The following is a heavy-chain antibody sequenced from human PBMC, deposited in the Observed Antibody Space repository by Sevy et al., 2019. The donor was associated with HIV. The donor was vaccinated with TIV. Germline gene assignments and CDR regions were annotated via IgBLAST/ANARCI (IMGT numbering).Heavy chain of an antibody. D-gene: IGHD3-16*01. V-gene: IGHV3-30*04. J-gene: IGHJ4*02. CDR3: ASDRPHLLPWELSRGSDY. Sequence: GGSLRLSCAASGFTFSSYALHWFRQAPGKGLEWVAVISHDEILKEYADSVKGRFTISRDSSKNTIYLEMNSLRPEDTAVYYCASDRPHLLPWELSRGSDYWGQGTLVTVSS. CDR2: ISHDEILK. CDR1: GFTFSSYA.